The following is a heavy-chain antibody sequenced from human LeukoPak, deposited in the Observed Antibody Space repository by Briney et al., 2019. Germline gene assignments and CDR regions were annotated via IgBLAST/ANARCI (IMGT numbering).Heavy chain of an antibody. CDR2: ISGSGFTT. CDR1: GFTFGNYA. V-gene: IGHV3-23*01. D-gene: IGHD6-19*01. CDR3: AKGRSRDYSSGWYFDS. Sequence: GGSLRLSCAASGFTFGNYALNWVRQTPGKGLEWVSGISGSGFTTYYADPLKGRFTISRDNSKNTLYLQMNSLRAEDTAVYYCAKGRSRDYSSGWYFDSWGQGTLVTVSS. J-gene: IGHJ4*02.